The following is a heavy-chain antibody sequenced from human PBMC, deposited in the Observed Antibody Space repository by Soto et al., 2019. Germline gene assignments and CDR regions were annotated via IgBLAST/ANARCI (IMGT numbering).Heavy chain of an antibody. CDR3: ARDYFDSSDYTTNWFDP. CDR1: GESSSNSRFC. V-gene: IGHV4-39*01. Sequence: LETLPHTCSVSGESSSNSRFCWAWIRKPPGEGLEWIGSIYHTGNAYYNPSLKSRVTIFVDTSKNQFSLKLTSVTAADTALYYCARDYFDSSDYTTNWFDPWGQGTLLTVSS. CDR2: IYHTGNA. J-gene: IGHJ5*02. D-gene: IGHD3-22*01.